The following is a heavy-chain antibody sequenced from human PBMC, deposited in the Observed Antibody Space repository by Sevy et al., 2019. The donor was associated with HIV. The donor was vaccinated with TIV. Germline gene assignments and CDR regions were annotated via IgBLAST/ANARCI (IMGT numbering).Heavy chain of an antibody. D-gene: IGHD5-18*01. J-gene: IGHJ4*02. Sequence: SETLSLTCTVSGYSISSGYYWGWIRQSPGKGLEWIGSFYLGGSTYYNPSLKSRVTISPASSKNQFSLKLNSVTAADTAVYFCVRLVTAVVYYFDYWGQGTLVTVSS. CDR2: FYLGGST. CDR3: VRLVTAVVYYFDY. CDR1: GYSISSGYY. V-gene: IGHV4-38-2*02.